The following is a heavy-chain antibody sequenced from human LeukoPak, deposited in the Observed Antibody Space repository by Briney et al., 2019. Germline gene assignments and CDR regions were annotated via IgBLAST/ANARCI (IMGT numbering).Heavy chain of an antibody. V-gene: IGHV3-15*07. J-gene: IGHJ4*02. Sequence: GGSLRLSCVVSGITFSNAWMNWVRQTPDKGLEWVGLIKSNVNGGTTDYAAPVKGRFTISRDDSKNTLYLQMNSLKTEDTAVYYCSTTYYYDSSEGYWGQGTLVTVSS. CDR1: GITFSNAW. CDR2: IKSNVNGGTT. CDR3: STTYYYDSSEGY. D-gene: IGHD3-22*01.